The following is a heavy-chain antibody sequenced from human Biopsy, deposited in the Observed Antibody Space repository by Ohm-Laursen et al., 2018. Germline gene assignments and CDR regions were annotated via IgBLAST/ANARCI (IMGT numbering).Heavy chain of an antibody. Sequence: SSVKVSCKASGGTFSNYAISWVRQAPGEGLEWMGGIIAVSGLVNYAPKFQGRVSITADKSTTTAYMELSSLKSEDTAVYYCATPFQYYDSWGGYPPFDHWGQGTPVTVSS. D-gene: IGHD3-3*01. J-gene: IGHJ4*02. CDR1: GGTFSNYA. V-gene: IGHV1-69*17. CDR3: ATPFQYYDSWGGYPPFDH. CDR2: IIAVSGLV.